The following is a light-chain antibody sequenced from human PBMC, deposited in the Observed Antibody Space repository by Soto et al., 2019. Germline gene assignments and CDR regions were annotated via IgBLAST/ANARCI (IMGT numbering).Light chain of an antibody. J-gene: IGKJ4*01. CDR2: DAY. V-gene: IGKV1-33*01. Sequence: DIQMPQSPPSLSASVGDRVTIACQATQDMDSYLAWYQQKPGKAPKLLIFDAYNLETGVSSRFSGGGSGTDFTFTISSLQPEDSGTYYCQQYDNLPLTFGGGTKVDIK. CDR1: QDMDSY. CDR3: QQYDNLPLT.